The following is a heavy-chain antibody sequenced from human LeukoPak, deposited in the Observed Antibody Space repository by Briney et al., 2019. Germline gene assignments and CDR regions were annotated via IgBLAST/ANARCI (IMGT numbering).Heavy chain of an antibody. CDR2: ISYDGSNK. J-gene: IGHJ3*02. CDR1: GFTFSSYA. CDR3: AREKAKDIAAAWDAFDI. Sequence: PGGSLRLSCAASGFTFSSYAMHWVRQAPGKGLEWVAVISYDGSNKYYADSVKGRFTISRDNSKNTLYLQMNSLRAEDTAVYYCAREKAKDIAAAWDAFDIWGQGTMVTVSS. V-gene: IGHV3-30-3*01. D-gene: IGHD6-13*01.